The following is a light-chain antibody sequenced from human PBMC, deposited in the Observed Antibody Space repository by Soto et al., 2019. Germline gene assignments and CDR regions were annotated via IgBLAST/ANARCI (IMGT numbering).Light chain of an antibody. CDR2: GAS. CDR3: QQAYSLPFT. Sequence: DLQMTQSPSSVSASVGDRVTITCRASQGISSWLAWYQQKPGKAPKLLIYGASNLKSGVPPRFSGSGSGTDFTLTISSLQPEDFATYYCQQAYSLPFTFGPGTKVDIK. J-gene: IGKJ3*01. V-gene: IGKV1-12*02. CDR1: QGISSW.